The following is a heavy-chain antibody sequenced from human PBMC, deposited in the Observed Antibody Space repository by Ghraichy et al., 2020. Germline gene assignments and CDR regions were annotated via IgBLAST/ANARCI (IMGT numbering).Heavy chain of an antibody. CDR1: GYSFANYG. D-gene: IGHD1-7*01. J-gene: IGHJ5*02. V-gene: IGHV1-18*01. CDR3: ARGINYFDP. Sequence: SVKVSCKTSGYSFANYGITWVRQAPGQGLEWMGWITTSKGNTHSAQKLQGRFTMTTDTSTSTVYMELRSLTYDDTAVYYCARGINYFDPWGQGTLVTVSS. CDR2: ITTSKGNT.